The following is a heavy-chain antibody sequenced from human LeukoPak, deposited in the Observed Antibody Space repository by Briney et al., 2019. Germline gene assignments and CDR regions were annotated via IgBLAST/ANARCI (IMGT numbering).Heavy chain of an antibody. CDR1: SYIFSSYG. CDR3: ASGDYFDATRGQHHAVFDI. CDR2: ISGYNGNT. J-gene: IGHJ3*02. V-gene: IGHV1-18*01. D-gene: IGHD3-9*01. Sequence: GASVKVSCKASSYIFSSYGVSWVRQAPGQGLEWMGWISGYNGNTKYAQTLQGRVTLTTDTSTCTAYMELRSLRSDDTAIYYCASGDYFDATRGQHHAVFDIWGQGTRVTVSS.